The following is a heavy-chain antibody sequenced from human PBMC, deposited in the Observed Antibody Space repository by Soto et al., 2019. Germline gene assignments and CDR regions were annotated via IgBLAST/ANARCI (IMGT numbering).Heavy chain of an antibody. V-gene: IGHV3-23*01. Sequence: GGSLRLSCAASGFTFSSYAMSWVRQAPGKGLEWVSAISGSGGSTYYADSVKGRFTISRDKSKNTLYLRMNSLRAEDTAVYYCSKEGLTVVVPAAMSLLNYFDYWGQGTLVTVSS. D-gene: IGHD2-2*01. J-gene: IGHJ4*02. CDR3: SKEGLTVVVPAAMSLLNYFDY. CDR1: GFTFSSYA. CDR2: ISGSGGST.